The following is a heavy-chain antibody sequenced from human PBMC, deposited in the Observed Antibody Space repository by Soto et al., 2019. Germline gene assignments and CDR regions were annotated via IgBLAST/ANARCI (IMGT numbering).Heavy chain of an antibody. Sequence: QVQLVESGGGVVQPGRSLRLSCAASGFTFSSYGMHWVRQAPGRGLEWVAVISYDGRNKYYADSVKGRFTISRDNSKNTLYLQMNSLRAEDTAVYYCAKDSYKYYYDSSGYYRFDYWGQGTLVTVSS. D-gene: IGHD3-22*01. CDR2: ISYDGRNK. CDR3: AKDSYKYYYDSSGYYRFDY. CDR1: GFTFSSYG. J-gene: IGHJ4*02. V-gene: IGHV3-30*18.